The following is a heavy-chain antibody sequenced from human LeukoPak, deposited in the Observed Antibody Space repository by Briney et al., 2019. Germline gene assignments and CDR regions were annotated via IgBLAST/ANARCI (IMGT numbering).Heavy chain of an antibody. CDR2: IYYSGST. J-gene: IGHJ3*02. D-gene: IGHD3-22*01. CDR3: ARGVYYDSNDAFDI. Sequence: GYIYYSGSTNYNPSLKSRVTISVDTSKNRSSLKLSSVTAADTAVYYCARGVYYDSNDAFDIWGQGTMVTVSS. V-gene: IGHV4-59*09.